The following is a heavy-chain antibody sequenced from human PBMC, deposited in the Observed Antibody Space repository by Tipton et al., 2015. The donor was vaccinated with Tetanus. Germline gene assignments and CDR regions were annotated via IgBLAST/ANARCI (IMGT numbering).Heavy chain of an antibody. D-gene: IGHD6-19*01. Sequence: SLRLSCAASGFTFSRSGMHWVRQAPGKGLEWVAIVWNDGSTEYYADSVKGRFTISRDNSKNTVSLQMNSLRAEDTAVYYCARDVGSGWAIGGWFDPWGQGTLVTVSS. V-gene: IGHV3-33*01. CDR2: VWNDGSTE. CDR1: GFTFSRSG. J-gene: IGHJ5*02. CDR3: ARDVGSGWAIGGWFDP.